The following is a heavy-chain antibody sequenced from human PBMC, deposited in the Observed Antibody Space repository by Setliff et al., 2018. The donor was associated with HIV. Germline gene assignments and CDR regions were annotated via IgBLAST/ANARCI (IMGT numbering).Heavy chain of an antibody. V-gene: IGHV2-5*02. Sequence: SGPPGEPTQTLTLACTFSGFSLSTSGVGVGWIRQPPGKALEWLALIYWDDDKRYSPSLESRLTITKDTSKNQVVLTMTNMDPVDTATYYCAHSYCSSTSCYPHYYYYMDVWGKGTTVTVSS. D-gene: IGHD2-2*01. CDR2: IYWDDDK. J-gene: IGHJ6*03. CDR1: GFSLSTSGVG. CDR3: AHSYCSSTSCYPHYYYYMDV.